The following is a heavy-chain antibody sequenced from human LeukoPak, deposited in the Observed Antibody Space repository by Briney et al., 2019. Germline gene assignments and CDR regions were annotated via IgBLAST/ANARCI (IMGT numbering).Heavy chain of an antibody. V-gene: IGHV3-64*01. J-gene: IGHJ4*02. D-gene: IGHD3-22*01. CDR3: ARVDHDSSGYPLDY. Sequence: GGSLRLSCAASGFTFSSYAMHWVRQAPGKGLEYVSAISSNGGSTYYANSVKGRFTISRDNSKNTLYLQMGSLRAEDMAVYYCARVDHDSSGYPLDYWGQGTLVTVSS. CDR1: GFTFSSYA. CDR2: ISSNGGST.